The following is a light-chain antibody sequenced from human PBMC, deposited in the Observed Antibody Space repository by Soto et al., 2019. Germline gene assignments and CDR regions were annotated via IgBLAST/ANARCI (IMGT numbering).Light chain of an antibody. CDR1: SDVGAYRY. CDR2: DVS. V-gene: IGLV2-14*01. CDR3: SSYTGGNARVV. Sequence: QSVLTQPASVSGSPGQSITISCTGSDVGAYRYVSWYQQHPGKAPRLMIYDVSNRPSGVSDRFSGSKSGNTASLTISGLQPEDEAYFFCSSYTGGNARVVFGGGTKVTVL. J-gene: IGLJ2*01.